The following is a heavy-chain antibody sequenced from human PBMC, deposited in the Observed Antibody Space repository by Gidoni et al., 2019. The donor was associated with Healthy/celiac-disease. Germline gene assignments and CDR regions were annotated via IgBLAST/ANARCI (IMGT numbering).Heavy chain of an antibody. D-gene: IGHD1-26*01. CDR2: IKQDGSEK. CDR1: GFTFSSYW. V-gene: IGHV3-7*01. Sequence: EVQLVESGGGLVQPGGSLRLSCAASGFTFSSYWMSWVRQAPGKGLEWVANIKQDGSEKYYVDSVKGRFTISRDNAKNSLYLQMNSLRAEDTAVYYCARGDRIVGATQPYYYYGMDVWGQGTTVTVSS. CDR3: ARGDRIVGATQPYYYYGMDV. J-gene: IGHJ6*02.